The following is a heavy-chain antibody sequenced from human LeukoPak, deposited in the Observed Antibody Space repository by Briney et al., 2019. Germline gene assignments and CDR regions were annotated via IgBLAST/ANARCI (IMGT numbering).Heavy chain of an antibody. CDR2: ISYDGSNK. D-gene: IGHD5/OR15-5a*01. CDR1: GFTFSSYA. J-gene: IGHJ4*02. Sequence: GGSLRLSCAASGFTFSSYAMHWVRQAPGKGLEWVAVISYDGSNKYYADSVKGRFTISRGNSKNTLYLQMNSLRAEDTAVYYCARKVGGVYAPNFDHWGQGTLVTVSS. CDR3: ARKVGGVYAPNFDH. V-gene: IGHV3-30-3*01.